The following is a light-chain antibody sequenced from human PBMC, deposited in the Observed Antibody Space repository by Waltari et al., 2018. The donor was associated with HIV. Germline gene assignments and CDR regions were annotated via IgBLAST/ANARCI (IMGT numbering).Light chain of an antibody. Sequence: LAVSLGERATIRCKSSQSLLYSSDNKNYFAWYQQKPGQPPNLLIYWASTRESGVPDRFSGSGSGTDFTLTINNLQAEDVAVYYCQQYFRAPLTFGGGTRVEIK. CDR3: QQYFRAPLT. J-gene: IGKJ4*01. V-gene: IGKV4-1*01. CDR2: WAS. CDR1: QSLLYSSDNKNY.